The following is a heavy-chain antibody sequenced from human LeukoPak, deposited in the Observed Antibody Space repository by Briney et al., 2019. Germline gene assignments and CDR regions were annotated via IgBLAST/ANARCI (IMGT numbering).Heavy chain of an antibody. CDR1: GYTFTSYG. V-gene: IGHV1-18*01. CDR3: GRGRDYYDSSGFGPYYYYYYMDV. D-gene: IGHD3-22*01. Sequence: ASVKVSCKASGYTFTSYGISWVRQAPGQGLEWMGWISAYNGNTNYAQKLQGRVTMTTDTSTSTDYMEMRSLRADDTDVYYCGRGRDYYDSSGFGPYYYYYYMDVWGKGTTVTVSS. CDR2: ISAYNGNT. J-gene: IGHJ6*03.